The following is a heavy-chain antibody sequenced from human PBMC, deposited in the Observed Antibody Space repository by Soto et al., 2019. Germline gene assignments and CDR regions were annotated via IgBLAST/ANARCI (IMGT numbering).Heavy chain of an antibody. Sequence: QVQLVQSGAEVKEPGASVKVSCKASGYTFTSYGLNWVRQAPGQGLEWMGWISAYNGNTNYPQKFQGRVTMTTDTSTSTAYMELRSLRSDDTAVYYGARSGSSGYYLDYWGQGTLVTVSA. CDR3: ARSGSSGYYLDY. CDR1: GYTFTSYG. J-gene: IGHJ4*02. D-gene: IGHD3-22*01. V-gene: IGHV1-18*01. CDR2: ISAYNGNT.